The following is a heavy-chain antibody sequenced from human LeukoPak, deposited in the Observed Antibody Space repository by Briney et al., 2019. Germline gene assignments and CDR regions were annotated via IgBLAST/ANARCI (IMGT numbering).Heavy chain of an antibody. D-gene: IGHD3-22*01. J-gene: IGHJ4*02. V-gene: IGHV5-51*01. CDR1: GYSFAIYW. CDR2: IYPGDSDT. CDR3: ARHSAHYYDSSGYYPPDY. Sequence: GESLKISCKGSGYSFAIYWIGWVRQMPGKGLEWMGIIYPGDSDTRYSPSFQGQVTISADRSISTAYLQWSSLKASDTAIYYCARHSAHYYDSSGYYPPDYWGQGTLVTVSS.